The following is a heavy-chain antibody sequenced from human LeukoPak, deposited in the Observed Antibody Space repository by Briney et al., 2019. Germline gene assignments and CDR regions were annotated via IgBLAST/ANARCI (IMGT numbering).Heavy chain of an antibody. CDR1: GGSISSGSYY. CDR3: AAHRGYEYFQH. D-gene: IGHD3-22*01. J-gene: IGHJ1*01. Sequence: PSETLSLTCTVSGGSISSGSYYWSWIRQPAGKGLEWIGYIYYSGSTNYNPSLKSRVTISVDTSKNQFSLKLSSVTAADTAVYYCAAHRGYEYFQHWGQGTLVTVSS. CDR2: IYYSGST. V-gene: IGHV4-61*10.